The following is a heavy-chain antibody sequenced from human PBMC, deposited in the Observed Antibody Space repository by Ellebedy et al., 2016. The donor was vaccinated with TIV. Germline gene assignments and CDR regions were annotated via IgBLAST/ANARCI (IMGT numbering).Heavy chain of an antibody. CDR3: ARHGRSAFDI. CDR1: GGSFSGYY. CDR2: IYYSGST. V-gene: IGHV4-59*08. D-gene: IGHD2-15*01. J-gene: IGHJ3*02. Sequence: SETLSLTCAVYGGSFSGYYWSWIRQPPGKGLEWIGYIYYSGSTNYNPSLKSRVTISVDTSKNQFSLKLSSVTAAGTAVYYCARHGRSAFDIWGQGTMVTVSS.